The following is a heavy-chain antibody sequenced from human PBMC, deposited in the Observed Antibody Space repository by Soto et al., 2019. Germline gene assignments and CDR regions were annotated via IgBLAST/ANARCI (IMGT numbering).Heavy chain of an antibody. Sequence: PSETLSLTCTVSGGSISSGGYYWSWIRQHPGKGLEWIGYIYYSGSTYYNPSLKSRVTISVDTSKNQFSLKLSSVTAADTAVYYCARELSTPDYGSGTEWTNWFNPGGRETLVTVSS. CDR3: ARELSTPDYGSGTEWTNWFNP. D-gene: IGHD3-10*01. J-gene: IGHJ5*02. V-gene: IGHV4-31*03. CDR1: GGSISSGGYY. CDR2: IYYSGST.